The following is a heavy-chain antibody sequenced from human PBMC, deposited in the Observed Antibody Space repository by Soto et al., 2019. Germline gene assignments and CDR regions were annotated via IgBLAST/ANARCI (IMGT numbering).Heavy chain of an antibody. CDR1: GGSISSYY. CDR3: ARRAPMVRGVIGWFDP. V-gene: IGHV4-59*01. Sequence: SETLSLTCTVSGGSISSYYWSWIRQPPGTGLEWIGYIYYSGSTNYNPSLKSRVTISVDTSKNQFSLKLSSVTAADTAVYYCARRAPMVRGVIGWFDPWGQGTLVTVSS. D-gene: IGHD3-10*01. J-gene: IGHJ5*02. CDR2: IYYSGST.